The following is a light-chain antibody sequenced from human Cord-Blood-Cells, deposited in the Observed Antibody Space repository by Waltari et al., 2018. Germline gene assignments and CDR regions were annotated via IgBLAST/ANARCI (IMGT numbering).Light chain of an antibody. Sequence: QSALTPPASVSGSPGQSITLPCTGTSSDVAGYNYISWYQQQPGKAPKLMIYDVSKRPSGVSNRFSGSKSGNTASLTISGLQAEDEADYYCSSYTSSSTLVFGGGTKLTVL. J-gene: IGLJ3*02. V-gene: IGLV2-14*01. CDR2: DVS. CDR3: SSYTSSSTLV. CDR1: SSDVAGYNY.